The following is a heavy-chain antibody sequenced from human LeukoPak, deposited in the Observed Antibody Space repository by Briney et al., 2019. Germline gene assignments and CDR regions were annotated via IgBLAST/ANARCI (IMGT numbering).Heavy chain of an antibody. V-gene: IGHV1-3*01. CDR1: GYTFTSYA. CDR3: ARGEDNWNDRRYYFDY. D-gene: IGHD1-1*01. Sequence: GASVKVSCKASGYTFTSYAMHWVRQAPGQRLEWMGWINAGIGNTKYSQKFQGRVAITRDTSASAAYMELSSLRSEDTAVYYCARGEDNWNDRRYYFDYWGQGTLVTVSS. CDR2: INAGIGNT. J-gene: IGHJ4*02.